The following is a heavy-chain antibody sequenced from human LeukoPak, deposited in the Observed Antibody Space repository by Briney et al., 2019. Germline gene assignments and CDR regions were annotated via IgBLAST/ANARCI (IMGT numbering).Heavy chain of an antibody. CDR3: AKGGSSLAPGGAYYSYYGMDV. D-gene: IGHD6-13*01. V-gene: IGHV4-4*07. CDR1: GDSISSYD. Sequence: SETLSLTCTVSGDSISSYDWSWIRQPAGKGLEWISRIYASGSTSHNPSFKSRVTMSVDTYKSQFSLKLSSVTGEETAVYYCAKGGSSLAPGGAYYSYYGMDVWGQGTTVTVSS. J-gene: IGHJ6*02. CDR2: IYASGST.